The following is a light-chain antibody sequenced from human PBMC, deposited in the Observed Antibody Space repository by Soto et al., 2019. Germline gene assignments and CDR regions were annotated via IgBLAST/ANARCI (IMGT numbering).Light chain of an antibody. CDR3: CSYAGSSTFGVV. CDR2: EGS. CDR1: SSDVGSYNL. V-gene: IGLV2-23*03. J-gene: IGLJ2*01. Sequence: QSALTQPASVSGSPGQSITISCTGTSSDVGSYNLVSWYQQHPGKAPKLMIYEGSKRPSGVSNRLSGSKSGNTASLTISGLQAEDEADYYCCSYAGSSTFGVVFGGGTKVTVL.